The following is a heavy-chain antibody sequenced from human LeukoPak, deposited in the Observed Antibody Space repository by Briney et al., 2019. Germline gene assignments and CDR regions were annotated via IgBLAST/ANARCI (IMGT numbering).Heavy chain of an antibody. Sequence: ASVKVSCKASGYTFTGYYMHWVRQAPGQGLEWMGWINPNSGGTNYAQKFQGRVTMTRDTSISTAYMELSRLRSDDTAVYYCARDRGLEYYDFWSGYGDYYMDVWGKGTTVTVSS. V-gene: IGHV1-2*02. CDR1: GYTFTGYY. CDR2: INPNSGGT. CDR3: ARDRGLEYYDFWSGYGDYYMDV. D-gene: IGHD3-3*01. J-gene: IGHJ6*03.